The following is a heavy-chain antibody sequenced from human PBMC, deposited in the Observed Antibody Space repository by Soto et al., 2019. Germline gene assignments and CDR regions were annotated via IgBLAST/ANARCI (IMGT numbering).Heavy chain of an antibody. Sequence: QVQLQESGPGLVKPSGTLSLTCAVSGGSIGSSNWWSWVRQPPGKGLEWIGEIYDSGTTNYNPSLKSRVTTAQDKPKTKYSLERSSVTAAEAAVYYCARLKTYDILNKSDYWGQGSLVTVSS. CDR2: IYDSGTT. CDR3: ARLKTYDILNKSDY. CDR1: GGSIGSSNW. V-gene: IGHV4-4*02. J-gene: IGHJ4*02. D-gene: IGHD3-9*01.